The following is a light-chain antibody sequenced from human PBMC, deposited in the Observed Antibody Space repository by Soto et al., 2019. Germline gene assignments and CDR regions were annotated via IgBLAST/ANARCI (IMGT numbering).Light chain of an antibody. J-gene: IGLJ3*02. CDR1: RSDVGGYNY. CDR2: EVS. V-gene: IGLV2-14*01. CDR3: SSYTTSTILV. Sequence: QSALTQPASVSGSPGQSITISCTGNRSDVGGYNYVSWYQQFPGKAPKLMIYEVSNRPSGVSDRFSGSKSGNTASLTISGLPGEDEANYYCSSYTTSTILVFGGGTKLTVL.